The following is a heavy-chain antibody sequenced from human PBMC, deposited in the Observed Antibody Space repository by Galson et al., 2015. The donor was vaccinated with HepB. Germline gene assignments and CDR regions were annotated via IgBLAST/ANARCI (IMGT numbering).Heavy chain of an antibody. CDR1: GYRFTSYW. CDR2: IYPGDSDT. Sequence: QSGAEVKKPGESLKISCKGSGYRFTSYWIGWVRQRPGKGLEWLGIIYPGDSDTRYSPSFQGQVTISADKSISTAYLHWSSLKASDTAIYYCARHSSESYYQNWFDSWGQGALVTVSS. J-gene: IGHJ5*01. V-gene: IGHV5-51*01. D-gene: IGHD3-22*01. CDR3: ARHSSESYYQNWFDS.